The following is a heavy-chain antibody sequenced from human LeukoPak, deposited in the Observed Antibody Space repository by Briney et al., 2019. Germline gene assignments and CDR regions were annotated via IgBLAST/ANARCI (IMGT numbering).Heavy chain of an antibody. CDR2: INPNSGGT. V-gene: IGHV1-2*02. Sequence: GASVKVSCKASGYTFTGYCMHWVRQAPGQGLEWMGWINPNSGGTNYAQKFQGRVTMTRDTSISTAYMELSRLRSDDTAVYYCAKSFLTGNYYYYYGMDVWGQGTTVTVSS. CDR3: AKSFLTGNYYYYYGMDV. J-gene: IGHJ6*02. CDR1: GYTFTGYC. D-gene: IGHD3-9*01.